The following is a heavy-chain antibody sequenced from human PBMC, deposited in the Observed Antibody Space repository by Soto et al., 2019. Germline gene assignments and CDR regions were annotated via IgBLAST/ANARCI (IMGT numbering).Heavy chain of an antibody. V-gene: IGHV4-34*01. CDR1: GGSFSGYY. D-gene: IGHD3-10*01. CDR2: INHSGST. J-gene: IGHJ4*02. CDR3: ARGRTGGRWFGELSVDY. Sequence: QVQLQQWGAGLLKPSETLSLTCAVYGGSFSGYYWSWIRQPPGKGLEWIGEINHSGSTNYNPSLKARATMPGDRSQYPFSLKLSSVTAADRAVFYCARGRTGGRWFGELSVDYWGQGTLVTVSS.